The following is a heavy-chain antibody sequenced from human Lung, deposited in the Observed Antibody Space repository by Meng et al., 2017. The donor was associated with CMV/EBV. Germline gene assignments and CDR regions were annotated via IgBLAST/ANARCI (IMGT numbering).Heavy chain of an antibody. CDR2: IKHDGTEK. V-gene: IGHV3-7*01. D-gene: IGHD1-26*01. Sequence: GEXXKISCAASGFTFSTSWMTWVRQNPGQGLEWVANIKHDGTEKNYVDSVKCRVTIFRDNAKNSLYLQMSSLRAEDTAVYYCVKAWRMGGPHSAFDLWGQGXMVTVSS. CDR1: GFTFSTSW. CDR3: VKAWRMGGPHSAFDL. J-gene: IGHJ3*01.